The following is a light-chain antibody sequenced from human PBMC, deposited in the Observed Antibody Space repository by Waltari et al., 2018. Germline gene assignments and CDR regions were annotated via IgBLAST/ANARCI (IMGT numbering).Light chain of an antibody. Sequence: QLVLTQSPSASASLGASVKLTCTLSSGHSSNIIAWLQQKPEKGPRYLMKVNSDGSHSKGDEIPDRFSGSSSGAERYLTISAVQSEDEADYYCQTGGHGTWVFGGGTKLTV. V-gene: IGLV4-69*01. CDR2: VNSDGSH. J-gene: IGLJ3*02. CDR3: QTGGHGTWV. CDR1: SGHSSNI.